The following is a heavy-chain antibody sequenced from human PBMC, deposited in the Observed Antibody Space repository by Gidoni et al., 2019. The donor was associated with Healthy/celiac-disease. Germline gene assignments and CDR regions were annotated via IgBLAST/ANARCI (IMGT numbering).Heavy chain of an antibody. Sequence: EVQLVESGGGLVKPGGSLRLSCAASGFTFSSYSMNWVRQAPGKGLEWVSSISSSSSYIYYADSVKGRFTSSRDNAKNSLYLQMNILRAEDTAVYYCARGEELWPVYWGQGTLVTVSS. CDR2: ISSSSSYI. D-gene: IGHD5-18*01. CDR1: GFTFSSYS. V-gene: IGHV3-21*01. CDR3: ARGEELWPVY. J-gene: IGHJ4*02.